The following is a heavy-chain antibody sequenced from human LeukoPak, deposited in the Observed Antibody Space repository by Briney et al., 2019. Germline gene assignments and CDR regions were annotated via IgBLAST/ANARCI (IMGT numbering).Heavy chain of an antibody. D-gene: IGHD6-13*01. CDR1: GGTFSSYA. V-gene: IGHV1-69*05. CDR2: IIPIFGTA. CDR3: ARGAPSSGYSSSWFDY. J-gene: IGHJ4*02. Sequence: SVKVSCKASGGTFSSYAISWVRQAPGQGLEWMGGIIPIFGTANYAQKFQGRVTITTDESTSTAYMELSSLRSEDTAVYYCARGAPSSGYSSSWFDYWGQGTLVTVSS.